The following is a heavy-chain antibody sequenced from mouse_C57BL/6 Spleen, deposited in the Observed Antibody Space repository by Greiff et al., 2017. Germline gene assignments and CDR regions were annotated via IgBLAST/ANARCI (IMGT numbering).Heavy chain of an antibody. J-gene: IGHJ3*01. D-gene: IGHD2-3*01. CDR2: ISDGGSYT. CDR3: ARGIDGYYSWFAY. CDR1: GFTFSSYA. Sequence: EVKLVESGGGLVKPGGSLKLSCAASGFTFSSYAMSWVRQTPEKRLEWVATISDGGSYTYYPDNVKGRFTISRDNAKNNLYLQMSHLKSEDTAMYYCARGIDGYYSWFAYWGQGTLVTVSA. V-gene: IGHV5-4*03.